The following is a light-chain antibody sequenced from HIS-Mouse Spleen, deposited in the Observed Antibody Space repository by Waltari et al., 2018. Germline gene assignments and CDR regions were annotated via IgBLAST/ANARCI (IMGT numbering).Light chain of an antibody. CDR2: SNN. J-gene: IGLJ1*01. V-gene: IGLV1-44*01. Sequence: QSVLTQPPSASGTPGPRVTISCSGSSSNIGSNTVNWYQQLPGTAPKLLIYSNNQRPAGVPDRCSGSKSGTSASRAISGLQSEDEADYYCAAWDDSLNGNYVFGTGTKVTVL. CDR1: SSNIGSNT. CDR3: AAWDDSLNGNYV.